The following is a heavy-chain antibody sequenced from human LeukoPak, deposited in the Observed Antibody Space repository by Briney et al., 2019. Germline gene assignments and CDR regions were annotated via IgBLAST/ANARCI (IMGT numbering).Heavy chain of an antibody. V-gene: IGHV4-34*01. CDR3: ARASMVRGVIVY. J-gene: IGHJ4*02. D-gene: IGHD3-10*01. CDR2: INHSGST. Sequence: HSETLSLTCAVYGGSFSGYYWSWIRQPPGKGLEWIGEINHSGSTNYNPSLTSRVTISVDTSKNQFSLKLSSVTAADTAVYYCARASMVRGVIVYWGQGTLVTVSS. CDR1: GGSFSGYY.